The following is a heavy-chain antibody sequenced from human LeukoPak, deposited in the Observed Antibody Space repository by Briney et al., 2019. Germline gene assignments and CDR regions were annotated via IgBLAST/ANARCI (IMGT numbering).Heavy chain of an antibody. V-gene: IGHV4-59*12. CDR3: ARPYDYVWGSYRPDAFDI. CDR1: GGSISSYY. J-gene: IGHJ3*02. CDR2: IYHSGST. Sequence: PSETLSLTCTVSGGSISSYYWSWIRQPPGKGLEWIGEIYHSGSTNYNPSLKSRVTISVDKSKNQFSLKLSSVTAADTAVYYCARPYDYVWGSYRPDAFDIWGQGTMVTVSS. D-gene: IGHD3-16*02.